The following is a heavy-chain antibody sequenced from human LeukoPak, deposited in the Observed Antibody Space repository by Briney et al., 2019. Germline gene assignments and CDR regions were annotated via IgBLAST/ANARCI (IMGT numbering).Heavy chain of an antibody. CDR2: ISGSGGST. J-gene: IGHJ4*02. Sequence: GGSLRLSCAASGFTFSNYGMSWVRQAPGKGLEWVSAISGSGGSTYYADSVKGRFTISRDNSKNTLYLQTNSLRAEDTAVYYCAKSRYSGSGSYYPSDYWGQGTLVTVSS. CDR1: GFTFSNYG. V-gene: IGHV3-23*01. CDR3: AKSRYSGSGSYYPSDY. D-gene: IGHD3-10*01.